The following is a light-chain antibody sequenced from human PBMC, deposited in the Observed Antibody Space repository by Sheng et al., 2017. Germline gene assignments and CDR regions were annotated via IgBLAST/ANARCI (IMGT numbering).Light chain of an antibody. Sequence: DIQMTQSPSSLSASVGDTVTITCQASHDIDTYVNWYQQKPGKAPKVVIYDASNLEIGVPSRFSGSGSGTDFTLPSAACSLKTFATYFCQQYERLPLTFGGGTKVAIK. CDR1: HDIDTY. CDR3: QQYERLPLT. CDR2: DAS. J-gene: IGKJ4*01. V-gene: IGKV1-33*01.